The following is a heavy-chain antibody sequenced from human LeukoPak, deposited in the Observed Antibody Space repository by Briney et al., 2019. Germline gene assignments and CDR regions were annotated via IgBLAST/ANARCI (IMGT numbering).Heavy chain of an antibody. D-gene: IGHD2-2*01. CDR2: IYYSGST. Sequence: PSETLSLTCTVSGGSISSYYWSWIRQPPGKGLEWIGYIYYSGSTNYNPSLKSRVTISVDTSKNQFSLKLSSVTAADTAVYYCARRGCSSTSCHYYYMDVWGKGTTVTVSS. CDR3: ARRGCSSTSCHYYYMDV. CDR1: GGSISSYY. V-gene: IGHV4-59*01. J-gene: IGHJ6*03.